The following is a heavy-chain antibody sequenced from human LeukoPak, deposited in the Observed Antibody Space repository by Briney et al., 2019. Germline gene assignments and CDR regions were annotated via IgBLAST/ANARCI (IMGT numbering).Heavy chain of an antibody. CDR3: SCSNTNY. D-gene: IGHD2-2*01. V-gene: IGHV3-7*01. CDR1: GFTVGSSF. J-gene: IGHJ4*02. CDR2: INQDGIEK. Sequence: GGSLRLSCAASGFTVGSSFMTWVRQAPGKGLEWVANINQDGIEKYYVDSVKGRFTLSRDNAKNSLYLQMNSLRAEDTAVYYCSCSNTNYWGQGTLVIVSS.